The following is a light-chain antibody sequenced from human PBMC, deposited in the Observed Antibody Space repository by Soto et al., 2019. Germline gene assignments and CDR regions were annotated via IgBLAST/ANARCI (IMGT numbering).Light chain of an antibody. V-gene: IGLV2-23*01. J-gene: IGLJ1*01. CDR2: EGS. CDR3: CSYAGSSTYV. CDR1: SSDVGSYNL. Sequence: QSALTQPASVSGSPGQSITISCTGTSSDVGSYNLVSWYQQHPGKAHKLMIYEGSKRPSGVSNRFSGSKSGNTASLTISGLQAEDEADYYCCSYAGSSTYVFGNGTRSPS.